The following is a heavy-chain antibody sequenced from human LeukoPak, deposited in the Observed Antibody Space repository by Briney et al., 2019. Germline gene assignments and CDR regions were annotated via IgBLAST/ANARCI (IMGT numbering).Heavy chain of an antibody. CDR2: MNPNSGNT. V-gene: IGHV1-8*03. D-gene: IGHD3-9*01. CDR1: GYTFTSYD. CDR3: ARESYDILTGYYRTTNWFDP. Sequence: ASVKVSCKASGYTFTSYDINWVRQAPGQGLEWMGWMNPNSGNTGYAQKFQGRVTITRNTSISTAYMELSSLRSEDTAVYYCARESYDILTGYYRTTNWFDPWGQGTLVTVSS. J-gene: IGHJ5*02.